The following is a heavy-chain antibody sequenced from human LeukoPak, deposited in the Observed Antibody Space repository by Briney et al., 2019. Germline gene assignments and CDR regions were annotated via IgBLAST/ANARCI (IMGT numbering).Heavy chain of an antibody. V-gene: IGHV1-69*04. CDR2: IIPILGIA. Sequence: RASVKVSCKASGGTFSSYAISWVRQAPGQGLEWMGRIIPILGIANYAQEFQGRVTITADKSTSTAYMELSSLRSEDTAVYYCAREVVGSGSYYTPGYYYGMDVWGQGTTVTVSS. CDR3: AREVVGSGSYYTPGYYYGMDV. D-gene: IGHD3-10*01. J-gene: IGHJ6*02. CDR1: GGTFSSYA.